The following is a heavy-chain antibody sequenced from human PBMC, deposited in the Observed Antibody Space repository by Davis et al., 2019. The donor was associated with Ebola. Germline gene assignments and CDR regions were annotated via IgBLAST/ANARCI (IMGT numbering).Heavy chain of an antibody. CDR2: INHSGST. CDR3: ARVSWGFIDY. CDR1: GGSFSGYY. D-gene: IGHD3-10*01. Sequence: MPSETLSLTCAVYGGSFSGYYWSWIRQPPGKGLEWIGEINHSGSTNYNPSLKSRVTISVDTSKNQFSLKLSSVTAADTAVYYCARVSWGFIDYWGQGTLDTVSS. J-gene: IGHJ4*02. V-gene: IGHV4-34*01.